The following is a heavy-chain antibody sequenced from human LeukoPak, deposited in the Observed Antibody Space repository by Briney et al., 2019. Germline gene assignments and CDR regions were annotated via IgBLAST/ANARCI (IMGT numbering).Heavy chain of an antibody. D-gene: IGHD1-1*01. J-gene: IGHJ6*02. CDR2: ISWNSGSI. Sequence: GGPLRLSCAASGFTFDDYAMHSVRHAPGKGLEWVSGISWNSGSIGYADSVKGRFTISRDNAKNSLYLQMNSLRAEDTALYYCAKDTGSYYYYGMDVWGQGTTVTVSS. CDR1: GFTFDDYA. CDR3: AKDTGSYYYYGMDV. V-gene: IGHV3-9*01.